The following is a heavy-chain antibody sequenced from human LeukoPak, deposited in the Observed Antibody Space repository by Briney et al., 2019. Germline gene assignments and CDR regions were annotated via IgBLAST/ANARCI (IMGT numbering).Heavy chain of an antibody. Sequence: PSETLSLTCTISYDSISSNRYFWAWLRQSPGKGLEWLASINYNWMTFYTLSLQSRLTISIDTAKRQFSLKLTSVTAADTALYYCARDIDNVGALLDYWGRGTLVSVSS. CDR3: ARDIDNVGALLDY. CDR2: INYNWMT. CDR1: YDSISSNRYF. V-gene: IGHV4-39*07. J-gene: IGHJ4*02. D-gene: IGHD1-26*01.